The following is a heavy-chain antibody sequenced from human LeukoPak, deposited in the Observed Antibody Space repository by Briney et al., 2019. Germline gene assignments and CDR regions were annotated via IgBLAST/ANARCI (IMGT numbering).Heavy chain of an antibody. D-gene: IGHD3-22*01. CDR2: ISAYNGNT. CDR3: ARGGKYYYDSSGYHY. Sequence: ASVKVSCKASGYTFTSYGISWVRQAPGQGLEWMGWISAYNGNTNYAQKLQGRVTMTTDTSTSTAYMELSSLRSEDTAVYYCARGGKYYYDSSGYHYWGQGTLVTVSS. CDR1: GYTFTSYG. J-gene: IGHJ4*02. V-gene: IGHV1-18*01.